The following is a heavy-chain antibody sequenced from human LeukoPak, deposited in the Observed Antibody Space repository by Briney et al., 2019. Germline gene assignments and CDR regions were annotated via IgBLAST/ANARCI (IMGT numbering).Heavy chain of an antibody. D-gene: IGHD6-19*01. J-gene: IGHJ4*02. CDR3: ARHGDFRGQWQENFDY. V-gene: IGHV4-39*01. CDR2: IYYSGST. CDR1: GGSISSSSYY. Sequence: SETLSLTCTVSGGSISSSSYYWGWIRQPPGKGLEWIGSIYYSGSTYYNPSLKSRVTISVDTSKNQFSLKLSSVTAADTAVYYCARHGDFRGQWQENFDYWGQGTLVTVSS.